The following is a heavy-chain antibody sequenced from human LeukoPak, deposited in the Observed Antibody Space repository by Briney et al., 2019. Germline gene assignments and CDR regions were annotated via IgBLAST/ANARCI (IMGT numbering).Heavy chain of an antibody. D-gene: IGHD3-10*01. J-gene: IGHJ4*02. CDR2: ISYDGRDQ. Sequence: GPLRLSCVASGFSLRGYAMHWVRQAPGKGGLVWVTMISYDGRDQYYADSVMCRFTISRDDSKTTLFLQMNSLRVENTAMYHCARIGLGVSFGSGFDYWGQGALVTVTS. V-gene: IGHV3-30-3*01. CDR1: GFSLRGYA. CDR3: ARIGLGVSFGSGFDY.